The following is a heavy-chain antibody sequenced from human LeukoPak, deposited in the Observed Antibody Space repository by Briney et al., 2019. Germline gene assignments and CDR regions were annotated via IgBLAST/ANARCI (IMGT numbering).Heavy chain of an antibody. CDR1: GFTFSSYE. D-gene: IGHD3-10*01. J-gene: IGHJ5*02. CDR3: ARIIYYGSGSYYKHGWFDP. Sequence: PGGSLRLSCAASGFTFSSYEMNWVRQAPGKGLEWVSYISSSGSTIYYADSVKGRFTISRDNAKNSLYLQMNSLRAEDTAVYYCARIIYYGSGSYYKHGWFDPWGQGTLVTVSS. CDR2: ISSSGSTI. V-gene: IGHV3-48*03.